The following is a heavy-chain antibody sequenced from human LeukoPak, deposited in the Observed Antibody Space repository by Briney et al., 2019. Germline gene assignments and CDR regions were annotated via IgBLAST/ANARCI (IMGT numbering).Heavy chain of an antibody. J-gene: IGHJ4*02. CDR2: IYSGGTT. CDR3: AKGQVFQCDY. V-gene: IGHV3-66*01. CDR1: GFTVSSNY. D-gene: IGHD2/OR15-2a*01. Sequence: GGSLRLSCAASGFTVSSNYMSWVRQAPGKGLEWVSVIYSGGTTYYADSVKGRFTISRDNSRNTLYLQMNSLRAEDTAVYYCAKGQVFQCDYWGQGTRVTVSS.